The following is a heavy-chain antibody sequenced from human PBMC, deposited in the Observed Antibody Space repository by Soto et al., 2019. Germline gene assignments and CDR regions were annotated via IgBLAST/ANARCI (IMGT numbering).Heavy chain of an antibody. CDR2: IYSSGST. V-gene: IGHV4-59*08. CDR3: ARQSGQGCGNANCYRHFDF. J-gene: IGHJ4*02. Sequence: SETLSLTCSVSGGSMSGYYWSWIRQPPGKRLELIGYIYSSGSTKYNPSLKSRVTMSVDTSNNQLSLFLRSVTAADTAVYYCARQSGQGCGNANCYRHFDFWGQGTQVTVSS. CDR1: GGSMSGYY. D-gene: IGHD2-15*01.